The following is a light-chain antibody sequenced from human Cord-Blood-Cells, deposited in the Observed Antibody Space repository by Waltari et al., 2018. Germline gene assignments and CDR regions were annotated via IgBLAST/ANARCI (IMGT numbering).Light chain of an antibody. CDR3: QQYNNWPFT. Sequence: IVMTQSPATLSVCPCERATLSYRASQSVSSNLAWYKQKPGQAPRLLIYGASTRATASPARFSGSGSGTEFTITISSLQSEDFAVYYCQQYNNWPFTFGPGTKVDIK. J-gene: IGKJ3*01. CDR2: GAS. V-gene: IGKV3-15*01. CDR1: QSVSSN.